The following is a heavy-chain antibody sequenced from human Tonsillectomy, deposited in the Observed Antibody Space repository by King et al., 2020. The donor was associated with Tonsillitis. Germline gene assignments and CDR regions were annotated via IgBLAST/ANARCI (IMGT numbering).Heavy chain of an antibody. J-gene: IGHJ6*02. V-gene: IGHV1-2*02. CDR1: GYTFTDYY. CDR2: INPSSGDT. D-gene: IGHD3-3*01. Sequence: QLVQSAAEVKKPGASVKVSCKASGYTFTDYYMQWVRQAPGQGPEWMGWINPSSGDTKYAQKFQGRVTVPSDTSISTAFMGLSTPTSDDWAVYFSVRGVSIFGVIISQGLDVWGQGTTVTVSS. CDR3: VRGVSIFGVIISQGLDV.